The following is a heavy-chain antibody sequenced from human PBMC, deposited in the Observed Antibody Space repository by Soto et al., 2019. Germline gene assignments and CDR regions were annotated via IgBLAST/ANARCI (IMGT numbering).Heavy chain of an antibody. CDR2: TFPGGSDT. D-gene: IGHD3-9*01. CDR1: GYSFNNYW. J-gene: IGHJ4*02. Sequence: HGESLKISCKGSGYSFNNYWIAWVRQMPGKGLEWMGITFPGGSDTVYSPSFQAQVTISVDRSINTAYLQRSGLKASDTAMYYCATQIRLQGVSRYFDYWGQGTLVTVSS. CDR3: ATQIRLQGVSRYFDY. V-gene: IGHV5-51*01.